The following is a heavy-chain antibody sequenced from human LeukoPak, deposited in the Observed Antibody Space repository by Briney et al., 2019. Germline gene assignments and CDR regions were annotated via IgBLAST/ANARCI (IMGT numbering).Heavy chain of an antibody. Sequence: PSETLSLTCTVSGGSISSYYWSWIRQPPGKGLEWIGYIYYSGSTNYNPSLKSRVTISVDTSKNQFSLKLSSVTAADTAVYYCAISRWTEYFHHWGQGTLVTVSS. J-gene: IGHJ1*01. D-gene: IGHD5-24*01. CDR3: AISRWTEYFHH. V-gene: IGHV4-59*01. CDR2: IYYSGST. CDR1: GGSISSYY.